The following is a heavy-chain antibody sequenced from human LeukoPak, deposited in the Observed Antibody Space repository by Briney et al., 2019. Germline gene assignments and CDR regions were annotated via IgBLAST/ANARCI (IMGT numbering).Heavy chain of an antibody. Sequence: ASVKVSCKASGGTFSSYAISWVRRAPGQGLEWMGRIIPILGIANYAQKFQGRVTITADKSTSTAYMELSSLRSEDTAVYYCARDRGIVVVIATGDAFDIWGQGTMVTVSS. J-gene: IGHJ3*02. D-gene: IGHD3-22*01. CDR1: GGTFSSYA. CDR2: IIPILGIA. CDR3: ARDRGIVVVIATGDAFDI. V-gene: IGHV1-69*04.